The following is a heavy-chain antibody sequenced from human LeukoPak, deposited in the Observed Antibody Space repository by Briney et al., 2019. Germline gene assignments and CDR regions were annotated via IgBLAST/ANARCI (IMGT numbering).Heavy chain of an antibody. CDR2: TNAGNGNT. J-gene: IGHJ5*02. D-gene: IGHD3-10*01. CDR1: GYTFTSYA. V-gene: IGHV1-3*01. CDR3: ARDRNYYGSGRSISRVNWFDP. Sequence: ASVKVSCKASGYTFTSYAMHWVRQAPGQRLEWMGWTNAGNGNTKYSQKFQGRVTITRDTSASTAYMELSSLRSEDTAVYYCARDRNYYGSGRSISRVNWFDPWGQGTLVTVSS.